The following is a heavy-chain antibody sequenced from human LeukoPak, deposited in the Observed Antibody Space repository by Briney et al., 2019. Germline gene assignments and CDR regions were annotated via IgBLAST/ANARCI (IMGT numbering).Heavy chain of an antibody. D-gene: IGHD1-14*01. J-gene: IGHJ6*02. CDR3: ARAGSGSYERGMDV. Sequence: ASVKVSCKASGYTFTSYDINWMRQAPGQGLEWMGWMNAISGNTGYAQKFQGRVTMTWDTSIRTAYMELSSLGSEDTGVYYCARAGSGSYERGMDVWGQGTTVTVSS. CDR2: MNAISGNT. V-gene: IGHV1-8*01. CDR1: GYTFTSYD.